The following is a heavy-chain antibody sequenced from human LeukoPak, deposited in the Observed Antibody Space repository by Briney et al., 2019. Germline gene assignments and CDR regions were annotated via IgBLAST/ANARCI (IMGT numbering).Heavy chain of an antibody. Sequence: ASVKVSCXASGYTFTIYGISWVRQALGQGLEWMAWISAYNGNTNYAQKLQGRVTMTTDTSTSTAYMELRSLRSDDTAVYYCARVLRFLEWFPPSNWFDPWGQGTLVTVSS. J-gene: IGHJ5*02. CDR3: ARVLRFLEWFPPSNWFDP. CDR2: ISAYNGNT. CDR1: GYTFTIYG. V-gene: IGHV1-18*01. D-gene: IGHD3-3*01.